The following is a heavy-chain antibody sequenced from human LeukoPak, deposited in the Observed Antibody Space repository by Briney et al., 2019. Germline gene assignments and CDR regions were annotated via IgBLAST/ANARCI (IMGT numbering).Heavy chain of an antibody. V-gene: IGHV4-39*01. CDR3: ARPQNYYDSSGYYY. D-gene: IGHD3-22*01. J-gene: IGHJ4*02. CDR1: GFTFSDYY. CDR2: IYYGGGT. Sequence: GSLRLSCVVSGFTFSDYYMDWVRQTPGKGLEWIGSIYYGGGTHYNPSLKSRVTMSVDTSKNQFSLKLSSVTAADTAVYYCARPQNYYDSSGYYYWGQGTLATVSS.